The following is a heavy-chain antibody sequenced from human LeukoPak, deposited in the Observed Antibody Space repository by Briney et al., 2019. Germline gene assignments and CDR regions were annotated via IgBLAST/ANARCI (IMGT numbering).Heavy chain of an antibody. CDR2: IRYDGSNK. V-gene: IGHV3-30*02. CDR3: AKGSSGGYLVTLAGNFDY. D-gene: IGHD3-10*01. Sequence: GGSLRLSCAASGFAFSSSGMHWGRQAPGKGPGWGAFIRYDGSNKYYADSVKGRFTISRDNSKIYLQMNRLRVDDTAVYYCAKGSSGGYLVTLAGNFDYWGQGTLVTVSS. CDR1: GFAFSSSG. J-gene: IGHJ4*02.